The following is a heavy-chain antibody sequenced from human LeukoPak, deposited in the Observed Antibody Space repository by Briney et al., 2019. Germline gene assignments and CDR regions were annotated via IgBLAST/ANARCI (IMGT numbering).Heavy chain of an antibody. Sequence: ASVKVSCKASGGTFSSYAISWVRQAPGEGLEWMGWINPKSNFTKDGQKFKDRITMTSDTSINTAFMELRNLRSDDTAVYYCARQSGFYHDAFDIWGQGTTVTVSS. CDR2: INPKSNFT. D-gene: IGHD3-3*01. CDR1: GGTFSSYA. V-gene: IGHV1-2*02. J-gene: IGHJ3*02. CDR3: ARQSGFYHDAFDI.